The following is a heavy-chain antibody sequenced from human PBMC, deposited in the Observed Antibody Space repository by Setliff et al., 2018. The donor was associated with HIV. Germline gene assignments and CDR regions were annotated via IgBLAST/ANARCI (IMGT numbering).Heavy chain of an antibody. V-gene: IGHV4-61*02. CDR1: GGSISSGSYY. J-gene: IGHJ4*02. CDR3: ARHPREETQRNYKFDS. D-gene: IGHD1-7*01. Sequence: NPSETLSLTCTVSGGSISSGSYYWSWIRQPAGKGLEWIGRIYTSGSTNYNPSLKSRVTISVDTSKNQFSLKLSSVTATDTAMYYCARHPREETQRNYKFDSWGQGTLVTVSS. CDR2: IYTSGST.